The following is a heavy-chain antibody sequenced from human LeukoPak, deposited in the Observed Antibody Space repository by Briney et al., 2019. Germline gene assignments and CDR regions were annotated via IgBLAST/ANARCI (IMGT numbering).Heavy chain of an antibody. J-gene: IGHJ6*02. CDR1: GGTFSRYA. V-gene: IGHV1-69*13. CDR2: IIPIFGTA. CDR3: ARGLITIFGVVILNTYGMDV. D-gene: IGHD3-3*01. Sequence: SVKVSCKASGGTFSRYAISWVRQAPGQGLEWMGGIIPIFGTANYAQKFQGRVTITADESTSTAYMELSSLRSEDTAVYYCARGLITIFGVVILNTYGMDVWGQGTTITVSS.